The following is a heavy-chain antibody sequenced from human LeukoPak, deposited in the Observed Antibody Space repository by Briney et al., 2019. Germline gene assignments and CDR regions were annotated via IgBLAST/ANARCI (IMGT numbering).Heavy chain of an antibody. Sequence: ASVKVSCKASGYSFTSYGICWVRQAPGQGLEWMRWIHTYNGNTNYAQKFQGRVTMTTDTSTGTAYMELRSLRSDDSAVYYCARAQGSTWNYVTYYYYYMDVWAKGTTVTVAS. CDR2: IHTYNGNT. D-gene: IGHD1-7*01. CDR3: ARAQGSTWNYVTYYYYYMDV. CDR1: GYSFTSYG. J-gene: IGHJ6*03. V-gene: IGHV1-18*01.